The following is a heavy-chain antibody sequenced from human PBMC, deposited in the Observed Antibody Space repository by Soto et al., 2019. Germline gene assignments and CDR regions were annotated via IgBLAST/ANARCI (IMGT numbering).Heavy chain of an antibody. J-gene: IGHJ5*02. D-gene: IGHD6-13*01. V-gene: IGHV1-3*01. CDR1: GYTFTTYP. Sequence: QVQLVQSGAEAKKPGASVKVACKASGYTFTTYPMHWVRQAPGQRPELVGLVDPGNGKTKYSQKFQGRVTITRDTSARADFMEFSNLRSEDTAVYYCARYGTSSRWYAFDAWGQGTLVTVSS. CDR2: VDPGNGKT. CDR3: ARYGTSSRWYAFDA.